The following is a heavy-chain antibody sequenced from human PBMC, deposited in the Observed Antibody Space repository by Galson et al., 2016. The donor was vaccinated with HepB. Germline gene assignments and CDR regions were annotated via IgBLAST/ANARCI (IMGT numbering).Heavy chain of an antibody. CDR1: GGSFNSYS. CDR3: AREDWYFDV. J-gene: IGHJ2*01. V-gene: IGHV4-34*01. Sequence: SETLSLTCSVYGGSFNSYSWSWIRQPPGKGLEWIGEVTHTGNTNYNPSLESRLTMAIDTSKNQFSLRLRSVTAADTAVYYCAREDWYFDVWSRGTQVTVSS. CDR2: VTHTGNT.